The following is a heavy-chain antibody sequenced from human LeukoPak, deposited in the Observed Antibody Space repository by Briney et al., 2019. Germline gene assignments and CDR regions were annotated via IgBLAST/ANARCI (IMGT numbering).Heavy chain of an antibody. Sequence: GGSLRLSCAASVFTFSSYCMSWVRQAPGKGLEWVSAISGSGGSTYYADSVKGRFTISRDNSKNTLYLQMNSLRAEDTAVYYCAKDMRFDWTPYYFDYWGQGTLVTVSS. CDR1: VFTFSSYC. J-gene: IGHJ4*02. D-gene: IGHD3-9*01. CDR2: ISGSGGST. CDR3: AKDMRFDWTPYYFDY. V-gene: IGHV3-23*01.